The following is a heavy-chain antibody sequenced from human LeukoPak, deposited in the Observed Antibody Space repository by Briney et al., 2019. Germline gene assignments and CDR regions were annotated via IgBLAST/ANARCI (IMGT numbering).Heavy chain of an antibody. CDR1: GYSFTSYW. CDR3: ARHPPYSSSWYRFNWLDT. CDR2: IYPGDSDT. J-gene: IGHJ5*02. D-gene: IGHD6-13*01. V-gene: IGHV5-51*01. Sequence: GESLKISCKGSGYSFTSYWIAWVRQMPGNGLEWMGIIYPGDSDTRYSPSFQGQVTISADKSISTAYLQWSSLEASDSAIYYCARHPPYSSSWYRFNWLDTWGQGTLVTVSS.